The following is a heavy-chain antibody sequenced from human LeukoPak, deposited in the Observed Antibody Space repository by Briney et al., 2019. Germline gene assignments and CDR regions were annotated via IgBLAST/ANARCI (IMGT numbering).Heavy chain of an antibody. CDR2: IYTGGST. Sequence: ASETLFLTCTVTGAPIGIYYWTWIRQTARKGLEYIMRIYTGGSTNYSPSFKSRVTMSVDTSKNQFSLRLTSVTAADTAVYYCARVDCSTTSCAFDYWGRGTLVTVSS. CDR3: ARVDCSTTSCAFDY. D-gene: IGHD2-2*01. CDR1: GAPIGIYY. V-gene: IGHV4-4*07. J-gene: IGHJ4*02.